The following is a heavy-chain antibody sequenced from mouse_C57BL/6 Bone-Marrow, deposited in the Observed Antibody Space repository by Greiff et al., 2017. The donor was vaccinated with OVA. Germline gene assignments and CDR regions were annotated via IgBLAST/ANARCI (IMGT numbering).Heavy chain of an antibody. V-gene: IGHV1-54*01. Sequence: VQLQQSGAELVRPGTSVKVSCKASGYAFTNYLIEWVKQRPGQGLEWIGVINPGSGGTNYNEKFKGKATLTADKSSSTAYMQLSSLTSEDSAVYFCARSRSRYDGYYVYYAMDYWGQGTSVTVSS. J-gene: IGHJ4*01. D-gene: IGHD2-3*01. CDR2: INPGSGGT. CDR3: ARSRSRYDGYYVYYAMDY. CDR1: GYAFTNYL.